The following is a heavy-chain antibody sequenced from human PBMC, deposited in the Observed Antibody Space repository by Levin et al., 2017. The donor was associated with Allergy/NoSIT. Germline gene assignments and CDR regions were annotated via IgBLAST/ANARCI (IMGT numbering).Heavy chain of an antibody. CDR1: GGSISSGSYY. Sequence: SQTLSLTCTVSGGSISSGSYYWSWIRQPAGKGLEWIGRIYTSGSTNYNPSLKSRVTISVDTSKNQFSLKLSSVTAADTAVYYCARVRYFDWLYRGYFDLWGRGTLVTVSS. J-gene: IGHJ2*01. V-gene: IGHV4-61*02. D-gene: IGHD3-9*01. CDR2: IYTSGST. CDR3: ARVRYFDWLYRGYFDL.